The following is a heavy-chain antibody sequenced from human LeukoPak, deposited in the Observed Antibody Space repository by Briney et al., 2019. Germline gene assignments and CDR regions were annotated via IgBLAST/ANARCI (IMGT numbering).Heavy chain of an antibody. D-gene: IGHD5-12*01. V-gene: IGHV3-23*01. CDR2: INSGGTP. CDR3: GKGGRDSDY. CDR1: GFTFSSYS. Sequence: GGSLRLSCAASGFTFSSYSMGWVRQAPGKGLEWVSAINSGGTPYYADSVKGRVTISRDNSKSTVYLQLSTLRADDTAIYYCGKGGRDSDYWGQGTLVTVSS. J-gene: IGHJ4*02.